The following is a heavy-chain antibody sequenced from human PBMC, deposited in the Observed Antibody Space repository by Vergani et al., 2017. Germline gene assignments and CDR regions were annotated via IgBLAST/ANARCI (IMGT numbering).Heavy chain of an antibody. CDR3: ARDLAYCHEGSCAL. CDR1: GFTFNRYG. Sequence: QVQLVQSGGGVVQPGGSLRLSCVASGFTFNRYGMQWVRQPPAKGLEWVAYVLFDGSNEYYADSVKGRLIVARDNSNDALYMQMNSLRTDDTAVYYCARDLAYCHEGSCALWGQGSVVTVSS. D-gene: IGHD2-15*01. CDR2: VLFDGSNE. V-gene: IGHV3-30*02. J-gene: IGHJ4*02.